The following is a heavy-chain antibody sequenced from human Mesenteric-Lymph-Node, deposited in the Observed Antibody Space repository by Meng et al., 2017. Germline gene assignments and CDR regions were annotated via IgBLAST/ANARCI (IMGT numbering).Heavy chain of an antibody. CDR3: ARGPNHHVYLDY. J-gene: IGHJ4*02. CDR2: IKQDETEK. Sequence: GSRKISGVASGFSFSAYWMTWVRQAPGKGLEWVVNIKQDETEKYYVDSVKGRFTISRDNAKNTLYLQMNSLRADDTALYYCARGPNHHVYLDYWGQGTLVTVSS. V-gene: IGHV3-7*01. CDR1: GFSFSAYW. D-gene: IGHD1-14*01.